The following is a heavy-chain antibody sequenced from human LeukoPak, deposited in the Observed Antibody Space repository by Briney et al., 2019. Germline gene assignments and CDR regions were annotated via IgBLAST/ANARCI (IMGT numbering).Heavy chain of an antibody. V-gene: IGHV4-4*07. CDR1: GGSISSYY. CDR3: ARGVWGCSSTSCYDGYYYYYYMDV. J-gene: IGHJ6*03. D-gene: IGHD2-2*01. CDR2: IDTSGST. Sequence: PSETLSLTCTVSGGSISSYYWSWIRQPAGKGLEWIGRIDTSGSTNYNPSLKSRVTMSVDTSKNPFSLKLSSVTAADTAVYYCARGVWGCSSTSCYDGYYYYYYMDVWGKGTTVTVSS.